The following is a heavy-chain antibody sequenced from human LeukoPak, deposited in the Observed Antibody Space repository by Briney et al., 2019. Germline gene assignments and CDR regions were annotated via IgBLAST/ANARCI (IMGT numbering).Heavy chain of an antibody. CDR2: IYYSGST. CDR3: ARVARENAFDI. V-gene: IGHV4-59*12. Sequence: SETLSLTCTVSGGSISNKYWSWIRQPPGKGLEWIGYIYYSGSTNYNPSLKSRVTILVDTSKNQFSLKLSSVTAADTAVYYCARVARENAFDIWGQGTMVTVSS. D-gene: IGHD5-24*01. CDR1: GGSISNKY. J-gene: IGHJ3*02.